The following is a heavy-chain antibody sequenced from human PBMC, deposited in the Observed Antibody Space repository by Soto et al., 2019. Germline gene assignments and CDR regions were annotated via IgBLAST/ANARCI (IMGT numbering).Heavy chain of an antibody. CDR1: GFTFDDYA. V-gene: IGHV3-9*01. J-gene: IGHJ4*02. Sequence: PGGSLRLSCAASGFTFDDYAMHWVRQAPGKGLEWVSGISWNSGSIGYADSVKGRFTISRDNAKNSLYLQMNSLRAEDTDLYYCAKDVHAYGDHGSLNFWGEGPLVTVSA. D-gene: IGHD4-17*01. CDR2: ISWNSGSI. CDR3: AKDVHAYGDHGSLNF.